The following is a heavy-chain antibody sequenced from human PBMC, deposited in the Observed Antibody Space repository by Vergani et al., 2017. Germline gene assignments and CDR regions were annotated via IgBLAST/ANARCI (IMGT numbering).Heavy chain of an antibody. CDR1: GYTFTSYG. CDR2: IIPIFGTA. Sequence: QVQLVQSGPEVKKPGASVKVSCKASGYTFTSYGISWVRQAPGQGLEWMGGIIPIFGTANYAQKFQGRVTITADESTSTAYMELSSLRSEDTAVYYCARDIRMSDSSGYYYAALDYWGQGTLVTVSS. CDR3: ARDIRMSDSSGYYYAALDY. V-gene: IGHV1-69*13. J-gene: IGHJ4*02. D-gene: IGHD3-22*01.